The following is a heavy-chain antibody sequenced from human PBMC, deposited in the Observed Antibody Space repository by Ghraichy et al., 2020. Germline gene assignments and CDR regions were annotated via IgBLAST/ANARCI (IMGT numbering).Heavy chain of an antibody. D-gene: IGHD6-6*01. CDR3: ARVGLQQLVPRTPYFDY. J-gene: IGHJ4*02. CDR2: IYNSGST. Sequence: SETLSLTCTVSGGSVSSGSYYWGWIRQPPGKGLEWIGYIYNSGSTNYNHSLKSRVTMSVDTSNNQFSLKLRSVTAADTALYYCARVGLQQLVPRTPYFDYWGQGTLVTVSS. V-gene: IGHV4-61*01. CDR1: GGSVSSGSYY.